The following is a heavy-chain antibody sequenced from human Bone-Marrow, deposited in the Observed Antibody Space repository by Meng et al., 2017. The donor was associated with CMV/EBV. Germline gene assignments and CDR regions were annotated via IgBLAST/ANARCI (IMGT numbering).Heavy chain of an antibody. CDR2: ISWNSGSI. CDR3: ARVVGSGYSSSWYYYGFDP. CDR1: GFTFDDYA. J-gene: IGHJ5*02. Sequence: GGSLRLSCAASGFTFDDYAMHWVRQAPGKGLEWVSGISWNSGSIGYADSVKGRFTISRDNAKNSLYLQMNSLRAEDTAVYYCARVVGSGYSSSWYYYGFDPWGQGTLVTVSS. D-gene: IGHD6-13*01. V-gene: IGHV3-9*01.